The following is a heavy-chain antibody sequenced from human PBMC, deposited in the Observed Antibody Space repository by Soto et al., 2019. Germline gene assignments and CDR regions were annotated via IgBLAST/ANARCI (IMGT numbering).Heavy chain of an antibody. CDR1: GFTFSSYA. CDR3: ARDSKGWHYDFLFGDSYYYYDRMDF. D-gene: IGHD3-9*01. J-gene: IGHJ6*02. CDR2: ISGSGGST. V-gene: IGHV3-23*01. Sequence: SLRLSYTATGFTFSSYARSWVRQAPGKGLEWVSAISGSGGSTYYADSVKGRFTISRDNSKNSLYLQMNSLRAEDTAVYYCARDSKGWHYDFLFGDSYYYYDRMDFWGQVTTVT.